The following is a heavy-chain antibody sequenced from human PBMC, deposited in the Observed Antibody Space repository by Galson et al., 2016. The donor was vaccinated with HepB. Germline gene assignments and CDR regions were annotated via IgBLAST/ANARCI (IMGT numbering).Heavy chain of an antibody. D-gene: IGHD6-19*01. J-gene: IGHJ6*03. CDR2: TYYRSKWYN. Sequence: CAIPGDSVSSDNGAWNWIRQSPSRGLEWLGRTYYRSKWYNDYGVSVKSRITTNPDTSKNQVSLRLNSVTPEDTAVYYCARGWVGSGLSVWGKGTTVTVSS. CDR3: ARGWVGSGLSV. CDR1: GDSVSSDNGA. V-gene: IGHV6-1*01.